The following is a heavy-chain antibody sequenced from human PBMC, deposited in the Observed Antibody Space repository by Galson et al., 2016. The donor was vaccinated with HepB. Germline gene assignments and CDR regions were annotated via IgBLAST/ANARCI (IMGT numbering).Heavy chain of an antibody. CDR2: ISSSGSTI. J-gene: IGHJ4*02. CDR3: ARVAGLMVRGLIGRAFDY. CDR1: GFTFSSYE. D-gene: IGHD3-10*01. Sequence: SLRLSCAASGFTFSSYEMNWVRQAPGKGLEWVSYISSSGSTIYYADSVKGRFTISRDNAKNSLYLQMNSLRAEDTAVYYCARVAGLMVRGLIGRAFDYWGQGTLVTVSS. V-gene: IGHV3-48*03.